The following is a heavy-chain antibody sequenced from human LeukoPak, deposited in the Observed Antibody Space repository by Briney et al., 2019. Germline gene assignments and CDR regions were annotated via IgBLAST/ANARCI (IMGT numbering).Heavy chain of an antibody. CDR3: AREGFVVVPAAIYYYYYMDV. CDR1: GGSISSYY. V-gene: IGHV4-4*07. J-gene: IGHJ6*03. CDR2: IYTSGST. D-gene: IGHD2-2*01. Sequence: SETLSLTCTVSGGSISSYYWSWIRQPAGKGLEWIGRIYTSGSTNYNPSLKSRVTMSVDTSKNQFSLKLSSVTAADTAVYYCAREGFVVVPAAIYYYYYMDVWGKGTTVTVSS.